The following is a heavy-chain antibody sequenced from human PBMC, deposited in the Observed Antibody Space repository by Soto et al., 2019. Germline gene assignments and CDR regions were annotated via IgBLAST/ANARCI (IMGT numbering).Heavy chain of an antibody. CDR1: GGSISSYY. D-gene: IGHD6-13*01. CDR2: IYCSGST. V-gene: IGHV4-59*01. Sequence: PSETLSLTCTVSGGSISSYYWSWIRQPPGKGLEWSGYIYCSGSTNYNPSLKSRVTISVDTPKNQFSLKLSSLTAADTAVYYCARGEQQLVLDYWGRGTLVTFSS. J-gene: IGHJ4*02. CDR3: ARGEQQLVLDY.